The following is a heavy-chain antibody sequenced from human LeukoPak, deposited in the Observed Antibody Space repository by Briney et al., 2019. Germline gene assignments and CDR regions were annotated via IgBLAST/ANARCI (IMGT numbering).Heavy chain of an antibody. J-gene: IGHJ4*02. D-gene: IGHD2-15*01. V-gene: IGHV4-59*08. CDR3: ARHSETWYYDY. CDR2: IYYSGST. CDR1: GSAISSYY. Sequence: SVIRSFTCTDSGSAISSYYWRLIRQPPGKGLEWIGYIYYSGSTNYNPSLKSRVTISVDTSKNQFSLKLSSVTAADTAVYYCARHSETWYYDYWGQGTLVTVSS.